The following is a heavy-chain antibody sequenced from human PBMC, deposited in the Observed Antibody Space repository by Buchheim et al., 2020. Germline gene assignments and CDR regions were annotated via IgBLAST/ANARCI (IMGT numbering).Heavy chain of an antibody. CDR2: IKKDGSEK. J-gene: IGHJ4*02. V-gene: IGHV3-7*01. CDR1: GFTFSRYW. CDR3: ATGGELDY. Sequence: EVHLVESGGGLVQPGGSLRLFCAASGFTFSRYWMSWVRQALGKGLEWVAIIKKDGSEKYFVDSVKGRFTISRDNAKNSLYLQMNSLRAEDTAVYYCATGGELDYWGQGTL. D-gene: IGHD1-26*01.